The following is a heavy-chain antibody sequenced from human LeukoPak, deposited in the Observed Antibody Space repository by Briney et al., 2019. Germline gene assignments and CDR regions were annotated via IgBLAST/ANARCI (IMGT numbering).Heavy chain of an antibody. Sequence: AGGSLRLSCAASGFTFGSYSMNWVRQAPGKGLEWLSYISSVSNAIYYADSVKGRFTISRDNGKNSLYLQLNSLRAEDTAVYYCVKWVGTLGSLDFWGQGTLVTVSS. CDR3: VKWVGTLGSLDF. V-gene: IGHV3-48*04. CDR2: ISSVSNAI. D-gene: IGHD4-23*01. CDR1: GFTFGSYS. J-gene: IGHJ4*02.